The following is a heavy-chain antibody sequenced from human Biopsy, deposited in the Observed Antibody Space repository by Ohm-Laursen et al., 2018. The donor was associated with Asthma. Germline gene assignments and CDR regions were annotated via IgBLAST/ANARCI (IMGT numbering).Heavy chain of an antibody. D-gene: IGHD5-12*01. CDR3: ARGYSGSDRIVYYYSGLEV. CDR2: FIPVLGTA. V-gene: IGHV1-69*13. J-gene: IGHJ6*02. CDR1: VDSLSNYA. Sequence: SVKASCKASVDSLSNYAISWVRQAPGHGREWMGGFIPVLGTADHAQMFEGRVTITADESTSTAYMELSSLSSEDTAVYYCARGYSGSDRIVYYYSGLEVWGQGTTVTVSS.